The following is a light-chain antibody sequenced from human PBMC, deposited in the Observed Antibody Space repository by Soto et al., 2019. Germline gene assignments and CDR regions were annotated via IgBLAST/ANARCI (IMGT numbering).Light chain of an antibody. V-gene: IGKV3-20*01. CDR3: QHYGTSPGYT. J-gene: IGKJ2*01. CDR1: QSVTSSY. Sequence: EIVLTQSPGTLSLSPGERATLSCRASQSVTSSYLAWYQQRPGQAPRLLIYGASIRATGVPDRFSGSGSGTDFTLTISRLEPEDFAVYYCQHYGTSPGYTFGQGTNLEIK. CDR2: GAS.